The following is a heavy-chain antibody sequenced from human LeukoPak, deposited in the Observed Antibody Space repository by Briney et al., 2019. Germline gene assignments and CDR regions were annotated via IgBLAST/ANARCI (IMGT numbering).Heavy chain of an antibody. V-gene: IGHV1-3*01. J-gene: IGHJ6*02. Sequence: EASVKVSCKASGHTFSSYARHWVRQAPGQRLEWMGWINADKGNTKYSQKFPGRVTITRDTSASTAYMELSSLRSEDTAVYYCARGSCSGGSCFQGIMDVWGQGTTVIVSS. D-gene: IGHD2-15*01. CDR1: GHTFSSYA. CDR2: INADKGNT. CDR3: ARGSCSGGSCFQGIMDV.